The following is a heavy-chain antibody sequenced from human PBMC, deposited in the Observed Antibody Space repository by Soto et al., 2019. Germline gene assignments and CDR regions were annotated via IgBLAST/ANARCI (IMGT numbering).Heavy chain of an antibody. CDR3: ARMATSGTLNWFDP. CDR1: GYTFGNND. J-gene: IGHJ5*02. CDR2: MNPNSGNT. V-gene: IGHV1-8*01. Sequence: QVTLVQSGAQVKKPGASVKVSCKASGYTFGNNDISWVRQATGQGLEWMGWMNPNSGNTGYAQKFQGRVSMTRNTSITTAYLELSSLSSDDTAIYYCARMATSGTLNWFDPWGQGTLVIVSS.